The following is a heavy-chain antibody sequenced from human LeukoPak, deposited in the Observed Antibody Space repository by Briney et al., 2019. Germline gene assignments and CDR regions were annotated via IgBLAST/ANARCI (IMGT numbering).Heavy chain of an antibody. CDR2: IWYDGTSK. J-gene: IGHJ4*02. Sequence: GGSLRLSCAASGFTFNNYDMHWVRQAPGKGLEWVAVIWYDGTSKYYADSVKGRFTISRDNAKNTLYVQMNSLRAEDTAVYYCARDRAAADLDYWGQGTLVTVSS. V-gene: IGHV3-33*01. CDR1: GFTFNNYD. D-gene: IGHD6-13*01. CDR3: ARDRAAADLDY.